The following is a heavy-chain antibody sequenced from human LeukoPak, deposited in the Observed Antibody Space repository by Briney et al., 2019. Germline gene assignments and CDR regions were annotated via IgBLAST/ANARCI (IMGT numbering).Heavy chain of an antibody. V-gene: IGHV5-51*01. CDR3: ARRDISNSRSDY. CDR2: IYPGDSHT. J-gene: IGHJ4*02. Sequence: GGSLRLSCKGSGYRFASYWFGWVRQMPGKGLEWMGFIYPGDSHTRYSPSFQGQVTISADKSISTAYLQWSRLKASDTAMYYCARRDISNSRSDYWGQGTLVTVSS. CDR1: GYRFASYW. D-gene: IGHD3-3*02.